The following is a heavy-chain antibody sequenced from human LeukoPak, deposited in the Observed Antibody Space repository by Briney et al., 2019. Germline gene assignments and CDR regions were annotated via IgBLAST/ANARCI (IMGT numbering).Heavy chain of an antibody. J-gene: IGHJ3*02. D-gene: IGHD3-10*01. CDR3: ARLYNSGRNI. Sequence: PGGSLRLSCAASGFTFSSYSMHWVRQAPGKGLDWVSSISGGSSFIYYGDSVKGRFTISRDNAKNSLFLQMNSLRAEDTAVYYCARLYNSGRNIWGQGTMVTVSS. CDR2: ISGGSSFI. V-gene: IGHV3-21*01. CDR1: GFTFSSYS.